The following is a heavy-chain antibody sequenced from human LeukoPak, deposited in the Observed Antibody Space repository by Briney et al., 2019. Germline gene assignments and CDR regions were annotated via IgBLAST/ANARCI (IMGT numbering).Heavy chain of an antibody. Sequence: LSEGSLRLSCVASGYSFSDSSVHWVRQSPGRGLEWVGLIDKKDNLYATAYAESVKGRFTISRDDSRDTAFLHMDSLKTEDTALYFCTRDRGTYNWFDPWGQGTLVTVS. J-gene: IGHJ5*02. CDR2: IDKKDNLYAT. CDR3: TRDRGTYNWFDP. V-gene: IGHV3-73*01. CDR1: GYSFSDSS. D-gene: IGHD2-15*01.